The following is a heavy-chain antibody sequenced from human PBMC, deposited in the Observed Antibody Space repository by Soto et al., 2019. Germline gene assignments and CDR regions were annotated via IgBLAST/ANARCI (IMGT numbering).Heavy chain of an antibody. V-gene: IGHV1-69*13. Sequence: SVKFSCKASGCSFSSYASSWVRQAPGQGLEWMGGIIPIFGTANYAQKFQGRVTITADESTSTAYMELSSLRSEDTAVYYCARATWAAAGPGWFDPWGQGTLVTVSS. CDR1: GCSFSSYA. CDR3: ARATWAAAGPGWFDP. CDR2: IIPIFGTA. D-gene: IGHD6-13*01. J-gene: IGHJ5*02.